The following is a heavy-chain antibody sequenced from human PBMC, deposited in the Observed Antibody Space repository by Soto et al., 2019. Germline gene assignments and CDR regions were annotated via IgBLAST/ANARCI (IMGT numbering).Heavy chain of an antibody. Sequence: PSETLSLTCSVSGGSISSGYYCWSWIRQPPGKGLEWIGFIHYSGSSYYNPSLKSRVTISVDTSKNQFSLKLDSVTAADTAVYYCARDLDTATYFDYWGHGTLVTVSS. V-gene: IGHV4-30-4*01. CDR3: ARDLDTATYFDY. CDR2: IHYSGSS. D-gene: IGHD5-18*01. J-gene: IGHJ4*01. CDR1: GGSISSGYYC.